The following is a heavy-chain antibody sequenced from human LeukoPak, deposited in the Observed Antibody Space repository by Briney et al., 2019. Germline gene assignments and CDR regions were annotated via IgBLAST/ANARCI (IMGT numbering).Heavy chain of an antibody. CDR1: GGSISSGDYY. CDR2: IYYSGST. V-gene: IGHV4-30-4*01. D-gene: IGHD2-21*02. Sequence: SQTLSLTCTVSGGSISSGDYYWSWIRQPPGKGLEWLGYIYYSGSTYYNPSLKSRVTISVDTSKNQFSLKLSSVTAADTAVYYCARGQTTYCGGDCYSYYFDYWGQGTLVTVSS. J-gene: IGHJ4*02. CDR3: ARGQTTYCGGDCYSYYFDY.